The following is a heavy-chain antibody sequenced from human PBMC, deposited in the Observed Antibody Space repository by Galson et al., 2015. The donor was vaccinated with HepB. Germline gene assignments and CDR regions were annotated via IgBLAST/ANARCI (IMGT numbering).Heavy chain of an antibody. CDR3: AREAKGGDLWSGYYFDY. Sequence: SVKVSCKASGYTFTSYYMHWVRQAPGRGLEWMGIINPSGGSTSYAQKFQGRVTMTRDTSTSTVYMELSSLRSEDTAVYYCAREAKGGDLWSGYYFDYWGQGTLVTVSS. CDR2: INPSGGST. CDR1: GYTFTSYY. J-gene: IGHJ4*02. D-gene: IGHD3-3*01. V-gene: IGHV1-46*01.